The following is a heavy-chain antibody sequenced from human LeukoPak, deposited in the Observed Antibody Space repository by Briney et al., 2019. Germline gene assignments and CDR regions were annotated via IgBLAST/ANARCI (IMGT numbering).Heavy chain of an antibody. V-gene: IGHV3-23*01. D-gene: IGHD4-11*01. J-gene: IGHJ4*02. CDR3: ARSINYSNYLLDY. Sequence: PGGSPRLSCAAPGFDFGDYDMTWVRQAPGKGLEWVASISASGVTTNYADSVRGRFTISRDNSNKVAYLRMNSLSAEDTAVYYCARSINYSNYLLDYWGQGTRVTVSS. CDR2: ISASGVTT. CDR1: GFDFGDYD.